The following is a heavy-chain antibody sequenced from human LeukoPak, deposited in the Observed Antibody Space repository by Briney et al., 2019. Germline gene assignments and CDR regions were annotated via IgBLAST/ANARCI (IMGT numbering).Heavy chain of an antibody. CDR1: GGSISSGGYY. D-gene: IGHD5-18*01. V-gene: IGHV4-39*07. Sequence: PSETLSLTCTVSGGSISSGGYYWSWIRQPPGKGLEWIGEINHSGSTNYNPSLKSRVTISVDTSKNQLSLKLNSVTAADTAVYYCARGLEGCSYGYSEFDYWGQGTLVTVSS. CDR2: INHSGST. CDR3: ARGLEGCSYGYSEFDY. J-gene: IGHJ4*02.